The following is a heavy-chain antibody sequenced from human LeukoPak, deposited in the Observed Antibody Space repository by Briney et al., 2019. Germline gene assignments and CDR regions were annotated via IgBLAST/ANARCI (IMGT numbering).Heavy chain of an antibody. V-gene: IGHV3-33*06. D-gene: IGHD3-22*01. CDR3: AKGSVRIIMIVATPEFDY. J-gene: IGHJ4*02. CDR2: IWYDGSNK. Sequence: PGGSLRLSCAASGFTFSSYGMHWVRQAPGKGLEWVAVIWYDGSNKYYADSVKGRFTISRDNSKNTLYLQMNSLRAEDTAVYYCAKGSVRIIMIVATPEFDYWGQGTLVTVSS. CDR1: GFTFSSYG.